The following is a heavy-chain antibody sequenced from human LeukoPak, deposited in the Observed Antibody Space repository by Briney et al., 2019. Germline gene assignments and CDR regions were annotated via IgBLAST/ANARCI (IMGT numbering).Heavy chain of an antibody. V-gene: IGHV4-34*01. CDR1: GGSFSGYY. CDR2: INHSGST. J-gene: IGHJ4*02. CDR3: ARGATTTVVTPYSLFFDY. D-gene: IGHD4-23*01. Sequence: PSETLSLTCAVYGGSFSGYYWSWIRQPPGKGLEWIGEINHSGSTNYNPSLESRVTISVDTSKNQFSLKLSSVTAADTAVYYCARGATTTVVTPYSLFFDYWGQGTLVTVSS.